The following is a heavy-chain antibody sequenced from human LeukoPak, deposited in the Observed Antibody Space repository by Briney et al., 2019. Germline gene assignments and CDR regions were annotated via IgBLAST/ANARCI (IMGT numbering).Heavy chain of an antibody. CDR1: GGSFRGYY. CDR3: ARGPRNYAGRLDY. D-gene: IGHD4-23*01. V-gene: IGHV4-34*01. CDR2: INFGGSI. Sequence: SGTLSLTCAVYGGSFRGYYWSWIRQPPGKGLEWIGEINFGGSINYTPSLKSRVTISVDTSKNQFSLKLSSVTAADTAVYYCARGPRNYAGRLDYWGQGTLVTASA. J-gene: IGHJ4*02.